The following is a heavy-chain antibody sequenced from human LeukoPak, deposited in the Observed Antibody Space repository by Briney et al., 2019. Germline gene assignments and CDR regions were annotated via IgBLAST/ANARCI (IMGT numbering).Heavy chain of an antibody. CDR1: GFTFSSYA. Sequence: GGSLRLSCEASGFTFSSYAMQWVRQAPGKGLEWVAVISYDGSNKYYADSVKGRFTISRDNSKNTLYLQMNSLRAEDTAVYYCARVCVVVIAIRARGGQGTLVTVSS. CDR2: ISYDGSNK. D-gene: IGHD2-21*01. V-gene: IGHV3-30-3*01. J-gene: IGHJ4*02. CDR3: ARVCVVVIAIRAR.